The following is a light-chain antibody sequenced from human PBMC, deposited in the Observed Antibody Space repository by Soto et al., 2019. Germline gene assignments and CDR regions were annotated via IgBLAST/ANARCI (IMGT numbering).Light chain of an antibody. CDR1: QSISSW. CDR3: QQYNNYS. J-gene: IGKJ1*01. V-gene: IGKV1-5*03. CDR2: KAS. Sequence: DIQMTQSPSTLSASVGDRVTITCRASQSISSWLAWYQQKPGKAPKLLIYKASSLERGVPSRFSGSVSGTEFTLTISSLQPDDFATYYCQQYNNYSFGQGTKVEIK.